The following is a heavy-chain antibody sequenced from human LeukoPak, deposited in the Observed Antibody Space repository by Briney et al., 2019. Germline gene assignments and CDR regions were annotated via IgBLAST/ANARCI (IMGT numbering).Heavy chain of an antibody. CDR1: GYTFTSYG. V-gene: IGHV1-18*01. CDR3: ARAGIAAAGPVDHYYYYMDV. D-gene: IGHD6-13*01. J-gene: IGHJ6*03. CDR2: ISAYNGNT. Sequence: GASVKVSCKASGYTFTSYGISWVRQAPGQGLEWMGWISAYNGNTNYAQKLQGRVTMTTDTSTSTAYMELRSLRSDDTAVYYCARAGIAAAGPVDHYYYYMDVWGKGTTVTVSS.